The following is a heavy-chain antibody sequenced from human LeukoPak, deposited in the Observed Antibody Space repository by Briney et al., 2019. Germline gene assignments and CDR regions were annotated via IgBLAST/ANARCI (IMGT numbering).Heavy chain of an antibody. D-gene: IGHD1-26*01. CDR2: IYYSGST. J-gene: IGHJ4*02. CDR3: ARGGRSGSYYFDY. V-gene: IGHV4-59*01. Sequence: SETLSLTCIVSGGSISSYYWSCIRQPPGKGLEWIGYIYYSGSTNYNPSLKSRVTISVDTSKNQFSLKLSSVTAADTAVYYCARGGRSGSYYFDYWGQGTLVTVSS. CDR1: GGSISSYY.